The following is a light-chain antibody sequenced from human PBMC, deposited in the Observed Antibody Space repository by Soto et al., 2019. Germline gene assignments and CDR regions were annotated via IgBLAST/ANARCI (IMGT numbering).Light chain of an antibody. CDR2: DVS. CDR1: SSDVGAYNY. Sequence: QSVLTQPPSASGSPGQSVIISCTGTSSDVGAYNYVSWYQQHPGKAPKLMISDVSDRPSGVSSRFSGSKSGNTASLTISGLQAEDEADYYCSSYTSSDTDVFGTGTKVTVL. J-gene: IGLJ1*01. V-gene: IGLV2-14*01. CDR3: SSYTSSDTDV.